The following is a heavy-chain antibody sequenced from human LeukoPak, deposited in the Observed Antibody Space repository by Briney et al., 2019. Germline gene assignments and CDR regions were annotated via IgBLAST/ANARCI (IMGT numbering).Heavy chain of an antibody. V-gene: IGHV1-69*04. CDR1: GGTFSSYA. J-gene: IGHJ4*02. D-gene: IGHD2-2*01. CDR2: IIPILGIA. CDR3: ASTLGYCSSTSCYEGFDY. Sequence: SVKVSCKASGGTFSSYAISWVRQAPGQGLEWMGRIIPILGIANYAQKFQGRVTITADKSTSTAYMELSSLRSEGTAVYYCASTLGYCSSTSCYEGFDYWGQGTLVTVSS.